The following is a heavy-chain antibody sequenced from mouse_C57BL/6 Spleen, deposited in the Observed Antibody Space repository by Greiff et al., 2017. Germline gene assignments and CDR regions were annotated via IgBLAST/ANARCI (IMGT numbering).Heavy chain of an antibody. V-gene: IGHV1-47*01. CDR3: ARGSGNLGFAY. CDR2: FHPYNDDT. CDR1: GYTFTTYP. J-gene: IGHJ3*01. D-gene: IGHD1-3*01. Sequence: QVQLKESGAELVKPGASVKMSCKASGYTFTTYPIEWMQQNHGKSLEWIGNFHPYNDDTKYNEKFKGKATLTVEKSSSTVYLELSRLTSDDAAVYYCARGSGNLGFAYWGQGTLVTVSA.